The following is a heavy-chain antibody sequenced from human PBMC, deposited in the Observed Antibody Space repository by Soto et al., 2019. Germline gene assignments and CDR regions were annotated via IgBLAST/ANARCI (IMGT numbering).Heavy chain of an antibody. CDR2: INHSGST. V-gene: IGHV4-34*01. D-gene: IGHD2-15*01. CDR1: GGSFSGYY. J-gene: IGHJ4*02. Sequence: SETLSLTCAVYGGSFSGYYWSWIRQPPGKGLEWIGEINHSGSTNYNPSLKSRVTISVDTSKNQFSLKLSSVPAADTGVDYWARAGTNCSGGSCYTGVRFDYWGQGTLVTVSS. CDR3: ARAGTNCSGGSCYTGVRFDY.